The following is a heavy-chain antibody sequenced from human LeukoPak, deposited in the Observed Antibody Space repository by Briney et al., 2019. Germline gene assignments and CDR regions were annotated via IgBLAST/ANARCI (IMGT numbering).Heavy chain of an antibody. CDR2: ISYDGSNK. CDR3: ARDWRGYCSSTSCLSAFDY. J-gene: IGHJ4*02. D-gene: IGHD2-2*01. CDR1: GFTFSSYA. V-gene: IGHV3-30*04. Sequence: PGGSLRLSCAASGFTFSSYAMHWVRQAPGKGLEWVAVISYDGSNKYYADSVKGRFTISRDNSKNTLYLQMNSLRAEDTAVYYCARDWRGYCSSTSCLSAFDYWGQGTLVTVSS.